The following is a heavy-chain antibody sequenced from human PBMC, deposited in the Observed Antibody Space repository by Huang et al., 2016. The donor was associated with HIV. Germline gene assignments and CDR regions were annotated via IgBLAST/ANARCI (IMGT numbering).Heavy chain of an antibody. J-gene: IGHJ5*02. D-gene: IGHD3-3*01. Sequence: QLQLQESGPGLVKPSATLSLTCSVSSGSISSSSHYWGWIRQPPGKGLEWIGSIYFTGSTYFNPSLKSRVTISADTSKNQFSLKLISVTAADTAVYYCATSYYDFWRGYLGRNNWFDPWGQGTLVTVSS. V-gene: IGHV4-39*01. CDR1: SGSISSSSHY. CDR2: IYFTGST. CDR3: ATSYYDFWRGYLGRNNWFDP.